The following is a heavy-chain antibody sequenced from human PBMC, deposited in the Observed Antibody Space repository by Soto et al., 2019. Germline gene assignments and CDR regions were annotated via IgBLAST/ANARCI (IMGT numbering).Heavy chain of an antibody. CDR3: ARDSGEKLWFGELCYFQH. CDR1: GYTFTSYG. Sequence: QVQLVQSGAEVKKPGASVKVSCKASGYTFTSYGISWVRQAPGQGLEWMGWISAYNGNTNYAQKLQGRVTMTTDTSTSTAYMELRSLRSDDTAVYYCARDSGEKLWFGELCYFQHWGQGTLVTVSS. D-gene: IGHD3-10*01. V-gene: IGHV1-18*01. CDR2: ISAYNGNT. J-gene: IGHJ1*01.